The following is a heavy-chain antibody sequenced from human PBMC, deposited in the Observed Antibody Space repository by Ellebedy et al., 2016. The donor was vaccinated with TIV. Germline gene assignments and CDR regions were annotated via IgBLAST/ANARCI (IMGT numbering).Heavy chain of an antibody. CDR2: IYYSGST. D-gene: IGHD5-12*01. CDR3: ARGGYRNAYYYYGMDV. Sequence: LRLSCTVSGGSISRGGYYWSWIRQHPGKGLEWIGHIYYSGSTYNNPSLKSLVNISVDTSKNQFSLKLSSVTAADTAVYYCARGGYRNAYYYYGMDVWGQGTTVTVSS. CDR1: GGSISRGGYY. V-gene: IGHV4-31*01. J-gene: IGHJ6*02.